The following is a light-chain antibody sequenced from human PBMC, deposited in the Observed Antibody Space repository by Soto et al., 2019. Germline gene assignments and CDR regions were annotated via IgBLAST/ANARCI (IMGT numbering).Light chain of an antibody. Sequence: QSALTQPPSASGYPGQSVTISCTGTSSDVGGYNYVSWYQHHPGKALKLMIYGVSKRPSGVPDRFSGSKSGNTASPTVSGLQAEDEADYYCSSYARSNNVVFGGGTEPT. CDR3: SSYARSNNVV. CDR1: SSDVGGYNY. V-gene: IGLV2-8*01. CDR2: GVS. J-gene: IGLJ2*01.